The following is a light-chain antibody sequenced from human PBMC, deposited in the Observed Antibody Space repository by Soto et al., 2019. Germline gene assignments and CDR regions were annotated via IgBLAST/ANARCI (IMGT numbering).Light chain of an antibody. CDR1: QSISTY. CDR3: QQSYNSPQT. Sequence: DIQMTQSPSSLSASVGDRVTITCRASQSISTYLNWYQQKAGLAPKLLIYAASSLQSGVPSRFSGSGSGTEFTLTISSLQPEDFATYSCQQSYNSPQTFGRGTKVDIK. J-gene: IGKJ1*01. CDR2: AAS. V-gene: IGKV1-39*01.